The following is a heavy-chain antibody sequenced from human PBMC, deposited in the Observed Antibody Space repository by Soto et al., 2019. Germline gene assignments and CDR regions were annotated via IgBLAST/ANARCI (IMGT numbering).Heavy chain of an antibody. D-gene: IGHD3-3*01. V-gene: IGHV4-39*01. CDR2: IYYSGST. CDR3: ARGPRITIFGVAKGKYYFDY. J-gene: IGHJ4*02. CDR1: GGSISSSSYY. Sequence: SETLSLTCTVSGGSISSSSYYWGWIRQPPGKGLEWIGSIYYSGSTYYNPSLKSRVTISVDTSKNQFSLKLSSVTAADTAVYYCARGPRITIFGVAKGKYYFDYWGQGTLVTVSS.